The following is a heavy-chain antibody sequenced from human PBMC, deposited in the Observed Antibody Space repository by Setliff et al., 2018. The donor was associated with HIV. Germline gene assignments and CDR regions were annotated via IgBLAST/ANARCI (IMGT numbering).Heavy chain of an antibody. CDR1: GGSFSGYY. CDR3: ARDYDYVWGSYYYYFDY. Sequence: TLSLTCAVYGGSFSGYYWSWIRQPPGKGLEWIGETNHSGSTNYNPSLKSRVTISVDTSKNQFSLKLSSVTAADTAVYYCARDYDYVWGSYYYYFDYWGQGTLVTVPQ. J-gene: IGHJ4*02. V-gene: IGHV4-34*01. CDR2: TNHSGST. D-gene: IGHD3-16*01.